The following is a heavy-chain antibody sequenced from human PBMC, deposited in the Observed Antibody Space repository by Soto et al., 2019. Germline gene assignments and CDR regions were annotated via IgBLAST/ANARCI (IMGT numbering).Heavy chain of an antibody. Sequence: ILSLTCTVSGGSISSSSYYWGWIRQPPGKGLEWIGSIYYSGSTYYNPSLKSRVTISVDTSKNQFSLKLSSVTAADTAVYYCASPSYCTNGVCYHFDYWGQGTLVTVSS. CDR2: IYYSGST. V-gene: IGHV4-39*01. CDR1: GGSISSSSYY. J-gene: IGHJ4*02. D-gene: IGHD2-8*01. CDR3: ASPSYCTNGVCYHFDY.